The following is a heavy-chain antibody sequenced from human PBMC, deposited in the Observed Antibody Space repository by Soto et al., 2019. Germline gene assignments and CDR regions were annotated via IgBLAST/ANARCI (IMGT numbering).Heavy chain of an antibody. D-gene: IGHD3-16*01. CDR3: XRDHDYVWGCHRNWLGL. CDR1: RGALSCYS. V-gene: IGHV4-34*01. Sequence: PSETLSLTCAVYRGALSCYSWNWIRQPPGKGLEWIGEINYSEDTNPTYNPSLKSRVTISADRTNNQLFLRLTSVTAADTAIYYCXRDHDYVWGCHRNWLGLWGQGTPVTVSS. CDR2: INYSEDT. J-gene: IGHJ5*02.